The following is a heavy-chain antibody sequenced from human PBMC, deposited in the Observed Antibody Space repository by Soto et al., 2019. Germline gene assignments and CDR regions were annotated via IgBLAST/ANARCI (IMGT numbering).Heavy chain of an antibody. CDR1: GFTFSNAW. J-gene: IGHJ3*02. CDR3: TTAERELIVGATNAFDI. CDR2: IKSKTDGGTT. V-gene: IGHV3-15*01. Sequence: GGSLRLSCAASGFTFSNAWMSWVRQAPGKGLEWVGRIKSKTDGGTTDYAAPVKGRFTISRDDSKNTLYLQMNSLKTEDTAVYYCTTAERELIVGATNAFDIWGQGTMVTVSS. D-gene: IGHD1-26*01.